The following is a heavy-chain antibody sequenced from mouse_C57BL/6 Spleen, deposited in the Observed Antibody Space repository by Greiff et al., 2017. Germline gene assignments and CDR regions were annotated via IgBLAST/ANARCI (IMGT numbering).Heavy chain of an antibody. CDR2: INYDGSST. CDR1: GFTFSDYY. V-gene: IGHV5-16*01. CDR3: ASLRGGAMDY. J-gene: IGHJ4*01. Sequence: EVQLVESEGGLVQPGSSMKLSCTASGFTFSDYYMAWVRQVPEKGLEWVANINYDGSSTYYLDSLKSRFIISRDNATNILYLQMSSLKSEDTATYYCASLRGGAMDYWGQGTSVTVSS.